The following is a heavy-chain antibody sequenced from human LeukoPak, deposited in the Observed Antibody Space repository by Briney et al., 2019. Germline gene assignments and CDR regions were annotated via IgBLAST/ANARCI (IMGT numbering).Heavy chain of an antibody. CDR1: GFTFSSYS. CDR2: ISGSGGST. Sequence: GGSLRLSCAASGFTFSSYSMSWVRQAPGKGLEWVSAISGSGGSTYYADSVKGRFTISRDNSKNTLYLQMNSLRAEDTAVYYCAKLDSSGYYYFDYWGQGTLVTVSS. J-gene: IGHJ4*02. CDR3: AKLDSSGYYYFDY. V-gene: IGHV3-23*01. D-gene: IGHD3-22*01.